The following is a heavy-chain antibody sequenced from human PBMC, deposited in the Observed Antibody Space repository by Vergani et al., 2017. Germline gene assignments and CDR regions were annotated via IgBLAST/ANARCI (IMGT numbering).Heavy chain of an antibody. CDR3: AKDEARRELRY. V-gene: IGHV3-30*02. D-gene: IGHD1-7*01. CDR1: GFTFSSYG. CDR2: IRYDGSNK. Sequence: QVQLVESGGGVVQPGRSLRLSCAASGFTFSSYGMHWVRQAPGKGLEWVAFIRYDGSNKYYADSVKGRFTISRDNSKNTLYLQMNSLRAEDTAVYYCAKDEARRELRYWGQGTLVTVSS. J-gene: IGHJ4*02.